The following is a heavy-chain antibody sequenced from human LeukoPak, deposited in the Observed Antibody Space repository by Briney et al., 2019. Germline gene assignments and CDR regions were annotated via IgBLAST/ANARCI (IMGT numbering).Heavy chain of an antibody. CDR2: ISYDGSNK. CDR1: GFTFSSYA. D-gene: IGHD4-17*01. V-gene: IGHV3-30-3*01. J-gene: IGHJ4*02. Sequence: GGSLRPSCAASGFTFSSYAIHWVRQAPGKGLEWVAVISYDGSNKYYADSVKGRFTISRDNSKNTLYLQMNSLRAEDTAVYYCARETGSAVGSTDFDYWGQGTLVTVSS. CDR3: ARETGSAVGSTDFDY.